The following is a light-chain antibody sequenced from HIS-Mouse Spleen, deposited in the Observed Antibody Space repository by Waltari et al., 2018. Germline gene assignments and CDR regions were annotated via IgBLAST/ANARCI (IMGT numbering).Light chain of an antibody. J-gene: IGLJ2*01. CDR1: ALPKKH. Sequence: SYELTQPPSVSVSPGQTASITGAGDALPKKHPYWYQQKSGQAPVLVIYEDSKRPSGIPERFSGSSSGTMATLTISGAQVEDEADYYCYSTDSSGNHRVFGGGTKLTVL. CDR3: YSTDSSGNHRV. V-gene: IGLV3-10*01. CDR2: EDS.